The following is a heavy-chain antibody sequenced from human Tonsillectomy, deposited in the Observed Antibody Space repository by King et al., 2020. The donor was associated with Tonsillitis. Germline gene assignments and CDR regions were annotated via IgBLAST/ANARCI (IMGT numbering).Heavy chain of an antibody. Sequence: QVQLVESGGGLVKPGGSLRLSCAASGFTFSDYYISWIRQAPGKGLEWVSHISNSGSYTNYADSVKGRFTISRDNANNSLYLQLSSLRAEDTAVYYCARDISAAGTDYWGQGTLVTVSS. V-gene: IGHV3-11*05. CDR3: ARDISAAGTDY. D-gene: IGHD6-13*01. CDR1: GFTFSDYY. J-gene: IGHJ4*02. CDR2: ISNSGSYT.